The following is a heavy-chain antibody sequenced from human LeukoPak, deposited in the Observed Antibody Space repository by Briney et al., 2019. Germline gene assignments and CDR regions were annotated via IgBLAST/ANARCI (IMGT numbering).Heavy chain of an antibody. D-gene: IGHD3-10*01. J-gene: IGHJ4*02. V-gene: IGHV4-59*12. CDR3: ARGESTLDY. CDR1: GGSIDNYY. Sequence: PSETLSLTCTVSGGSIDNYYWSWIRQPPGKGLEWIGYIYFRGGTSYNPSLKSRVTMSVDTSKNQFSLKLSSVTAADTAVYYCARGESTLDYWGQGTLVTVSS. CDR2: IYFRGGT.